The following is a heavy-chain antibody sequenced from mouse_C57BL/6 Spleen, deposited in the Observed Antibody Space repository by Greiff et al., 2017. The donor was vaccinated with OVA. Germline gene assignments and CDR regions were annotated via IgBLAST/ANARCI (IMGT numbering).Heavy chain of an antibody. CDR1: GYTFTSYW. Sequence: QVQLQQPGAELVRPGSSVKLSCKASGYTFTSYWMHWVKQRPIQGLEWIGNIDPSDSETHYNQKFKDKATLTVDKSSSTAYMQLSSRTAEDSAVYYCAMYDYDGGYAMDYWGQGTSVTVSS. D-gene: IGHD2-4*01. V-gene: IGHV1-52*01. CDR2: IDPSDSET. CDR3: AMYDYDGGYAMDY. J-gene: IGHJ4*01.